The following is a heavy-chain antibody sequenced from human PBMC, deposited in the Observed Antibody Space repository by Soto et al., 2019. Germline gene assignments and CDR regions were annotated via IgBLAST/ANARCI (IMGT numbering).Heavy chain of an antibody. Sequence: QLQLQESGPGLVKPSETLSLTCTVSGGSISSSSYYWGWIRQPPGKGLEWIGSIYYSGSTYYNQSLKSRVTISVDTSKNQFSLKLSSVTAADTAVYYGARFSGSYTPLFDYWGQGTLVTVSS. V-gene: IGHV4-39*01. CDR3: ARFSGSYTPLFDY. J-gene: IGHJ4*02. D-gene: IGHD1-26*01. CDR2: IYYSGST. CDR1: GGSISSSSYY.